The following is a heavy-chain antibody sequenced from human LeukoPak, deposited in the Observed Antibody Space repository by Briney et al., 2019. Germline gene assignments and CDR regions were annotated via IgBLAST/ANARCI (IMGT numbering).Heavy chain of an antibody. CDR3: ARVQCSGGSCYSGY. CDR2: INPNSGGT. J-gene: IGHJ4*02. Sequence: ASVKVSCKASGYTFTCYYMHWVRQAPGQGLEWMGRINPNSGGTNYAQKFQGRVTMTRDTSISTAYMELSRLRSDDTAVYYCARVQCSGGSCYSGYWGQGTLVTVSS. D-gene: IGHD2-15*01. CDR1: GYTFTCYY. V-gene: IGHV1-2*06.